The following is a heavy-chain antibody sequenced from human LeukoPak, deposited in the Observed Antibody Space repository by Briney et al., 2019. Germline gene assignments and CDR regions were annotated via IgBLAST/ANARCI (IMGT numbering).Heavy chain of an antibody. V-gene: IGHV3-48*01. CDR3: ARDLCSSTSCYFYYYGMDV. CDR2: ISSSSSTI. D-gene: IGHD2-2*01. J-gene: IGHJ6*02. CDR1: GFTYSSYS. Sequence: GGSLRLSCAASGFTYSSYSVNWVRQAPGKGLEWVSYISSSSSTIYYADSVKGRFTISRDNAKNSLYLQMNSLRAEDTAVYYCARDLCSSTSCYFYYYGMDVWGQGTTVTVSS.